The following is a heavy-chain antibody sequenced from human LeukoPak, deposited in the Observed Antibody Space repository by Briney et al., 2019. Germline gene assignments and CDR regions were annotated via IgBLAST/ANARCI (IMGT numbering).Heavy chain of an antibody. J-gene: IGHJ4*02. V-gene: IGHV1-69*04. Sequence: SVKVSCKASGGTLSSYAISWVRQAPGQGLEWMGRIIPILGIANYAQKFQGRVTITADKSTSTAYMELSSLRSEDTAVYYCARAPRRQWLVDARKYYFDYWGQGTLVTVSS. CDR1: GGTLSSYA. D-gene: IGHD6-19*01. CDR3: ARAPRRQWLVDARKYYFDY. CDR2: IIPILGIA.